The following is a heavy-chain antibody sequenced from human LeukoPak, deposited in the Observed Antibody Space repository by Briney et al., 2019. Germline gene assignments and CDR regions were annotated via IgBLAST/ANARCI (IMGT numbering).Heavy chain of an antibody. Sequence: GGSLRLSCAASGFTFDDYAMHWARQAPGKGLEWVSLISGDGGSTYYADSVKGRFTISRDNSKNSLYLQMNSLRTEDTALYYCAKAYMGNYYYYYMDVWGKGTTVTVSS. CDR1: GFTFDDYA. D-gene: IGHD7-27*01. CDR2: ISGDGGST. CDR3: AKAYMGNYYYYYMDV. V-gene: IGHV3-43*02. J-gene: IGHJ6*03.